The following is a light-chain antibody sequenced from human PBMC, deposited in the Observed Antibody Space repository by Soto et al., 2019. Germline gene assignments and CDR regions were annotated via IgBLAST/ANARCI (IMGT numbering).Light chain of an antibody. CDR3: QQYDSYMYA. CDR1: QSVRNN. J-gene: IGKJ2*01. Sequence: EIGMSQSPATLSVSPGERATLSCRARQSVRNNLAWYQQRPGQAPRLLMYGASTRPSGIPARFTGGGSGTDFTLTITSLQSEDFAVYYCQQYDSYMYAFGQGTKVEI. CDR2: GAS. V-gene: IGKV3-15*01.